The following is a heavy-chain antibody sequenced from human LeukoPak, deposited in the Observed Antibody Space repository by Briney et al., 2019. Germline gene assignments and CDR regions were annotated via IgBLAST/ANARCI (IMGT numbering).Heavy chain of an antibody. CDR2: ISAYNGNT. V-gene: IGHV1-18*01. CDR1: GYTFTSYG. Sequence: AASVTVSFTASGYTFTSYGISWVRQAPGQGLEWMGWISAYNGNTNYAQKLQGRVTMTTDTSTSTAYMELRSLRSDDTAVYYCARDGPVPKDPWGQGTLVTVSS. J-gene: IGHJ5*02. D-gene: IGHD2-2*01. CDR3: ARDGPVPKDP.